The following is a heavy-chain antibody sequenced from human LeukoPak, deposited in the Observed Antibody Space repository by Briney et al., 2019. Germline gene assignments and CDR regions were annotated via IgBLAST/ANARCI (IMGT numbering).Heavy chain of an antibody. CDR2: INQDGREQ. CDR1: VFTFSDYW. J-gene: IGHJ4*02. V-gene: IGHV3-7*04. CDR3: AGGALDY. Sequence: GGSLRLSCVPSVFTFSDYWMTWVRPAPGQGLEWVAKINQDGREQHFVDSVKGRFTISRDNAKNSLYLQMDSLRGEDTAVYYCAGGALDYWGQGTLVTVSS.